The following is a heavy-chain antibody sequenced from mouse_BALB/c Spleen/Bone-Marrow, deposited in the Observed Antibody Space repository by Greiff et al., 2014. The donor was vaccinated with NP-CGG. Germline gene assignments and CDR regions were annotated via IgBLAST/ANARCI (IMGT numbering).Heavy chain of an antibody. CDR2: INNNGGST. J-gene: IGHJ1*01. CDR3: ARVYGWYFDV. Sequence: EVKLQESGGGLVQPGGSLKLSCVASGFTFSSYGVSWVRQTPDKRLELVATINNNGGSTYYPDSVKGQFTISRDNAKNTLYLQMSSLKSEDTAMYYCARVYGWYFDVWGAGTTVTVSS. D-gene: IGHD1-1*01. V-gene: IGHV5-6-3*01. CDR1: GFTFSSYG.